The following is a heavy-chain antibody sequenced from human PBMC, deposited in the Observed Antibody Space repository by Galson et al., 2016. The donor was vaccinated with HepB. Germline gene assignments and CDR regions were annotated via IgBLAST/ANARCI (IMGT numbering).Heavy chain of an antibody. D-gene: IGHD5-12*01. CDR1: GFTFSSYS. V-gene: IGHV3-30*03. CDR3: ARVKDEYNSGWNVNDY. J-gene: IGHJ4*02. CDR2: ISYDGSHK. Sequence: SLRLSCAASGFTFSSYSMNWVRQAPGKGLEWVAIISYDGSHKYYSDSVKGRFAISRDNSKNTLYLQMSSLRAEDTAVYYCARVKDEYNSGWNVNDYWGQGIPVTVSS.